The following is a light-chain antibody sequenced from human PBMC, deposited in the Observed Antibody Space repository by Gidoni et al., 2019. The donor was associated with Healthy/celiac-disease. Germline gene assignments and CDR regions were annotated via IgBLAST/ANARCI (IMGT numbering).Light chain of an antibody. CDR3: QAWDSITVV. CDR1: KLGDKY. J-gene: IGLJ2*01. Sequence: SYELTQPRSVSVPQGQTASITCSGDKLGDKYACWYQQKPGQSTVLVIYQDSKRPSGIPERFSASNSGNTATLTISRTQSMDEADYYCQAWDSITVVFGGGTKLTVL. V-gene: IGLV3-1*01. CDR2: QDS.